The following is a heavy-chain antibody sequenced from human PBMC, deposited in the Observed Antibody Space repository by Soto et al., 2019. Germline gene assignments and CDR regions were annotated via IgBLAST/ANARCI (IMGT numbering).Heavy chain of an antibody. CDR2: IWFDGSQS. CDR3: GSESFYLDY. J-gene: IGHJ4*02. V-gene: IGHV3-30*02. D-gene: IGHD3-10*01. CDR1: GFTFSRYG. Sequence: PGGSLRLSCAVSGFTFSRYGMHWVRQAPGKGLEWVTFIWFDGSQSHYADSVKGRFTISRDDSKNTLYLQMDSLRAEDTAIYCGGSESFYLDYWGQGTLVTVSS.